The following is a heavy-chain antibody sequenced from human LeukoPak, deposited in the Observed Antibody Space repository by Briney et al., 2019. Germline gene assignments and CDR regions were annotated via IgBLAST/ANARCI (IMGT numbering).Heavy chain of an antibody. Sequence: SETLSLTCTVSGGSISSGGYYWSWIRQHPGKGLEWIGYIYYSGSTYYNPSLKSRVTISVDTSKNQFSLKLSSVTAADTAVYYCAGAERTVNGFDSWGQGTIVTVSS. CDR1: GGSISSGGYY. D-gene: IGHD1-1*01. V-gene: IGHV4-31*03. CDR2: IYYSGST. J-gene: IGHJ3*02. CDR3: AGAERTVNGFDS.